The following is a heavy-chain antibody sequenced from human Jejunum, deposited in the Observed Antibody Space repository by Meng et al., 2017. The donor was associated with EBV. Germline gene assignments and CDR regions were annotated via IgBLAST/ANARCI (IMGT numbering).Heavy chain of an antibody. D-gene: IGHD1-26*01. CDR2: IFYSGST. CDR3: ARASGSYWY. V-gene: IGHV4-39*07. CDR1: GGSISSSSYY. Sequence: QLQRPESGLGLVKPSATLSLTCTVSGGSISSSSYYWGWIRQPPGKGLEWIGNIFYSGSTYYNPSLKSRVTISLDTSRNEFSLKLSSVTAADTAVYYCARASGSYWYWGQGTLVTVSS. J-gene: IGHJ4*02.